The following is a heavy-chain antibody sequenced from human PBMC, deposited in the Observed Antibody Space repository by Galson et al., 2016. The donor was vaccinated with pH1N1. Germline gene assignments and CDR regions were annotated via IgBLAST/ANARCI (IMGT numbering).Heavy chain of an antibody. CDR3: VRIVWSDYYNGMDV. J-gene: IGHJ6*02. V-gene: IGHV3-7*01. CDR1: GFSLSSYW. Sequence: SLRLSCAASGFSLSSYWMSWVRQAPGKGLEWVANINVDGSEKYYVDSLKGRFTISRDNAKNSLYLQMHSLRAEDTALYYCVRIVWSDYYNGMDVWGQGTTVTVSS. CDR2: INVDGSEK. D-gene: IGHD2-21*01.